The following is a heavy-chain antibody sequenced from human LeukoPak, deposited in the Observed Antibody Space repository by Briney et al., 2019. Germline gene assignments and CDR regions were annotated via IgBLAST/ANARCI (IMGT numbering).Heavy chain of an antibody. CDR2: IGSSGSYI. D-gene: IGHD5-12*01. J-gene: IGHJ4*02. Sequence: SFKASGYTFTSYAMNWVRQAPGKPLEWVSSIGSSGSYIYYADSLTGRFTISRDNAKNSLYLQMNSLRAEDTAMYYCARDSFRGYSGYDEIDYWGQGTLVTVSS. CDR1: GYTFTSYA. CDR3: ARDSFRGYSGYDEIDY. V-gene: IGHV3-21*01.